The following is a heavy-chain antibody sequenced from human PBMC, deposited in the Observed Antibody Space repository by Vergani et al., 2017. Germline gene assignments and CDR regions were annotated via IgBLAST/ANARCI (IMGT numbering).Heavy chain of an antibody. CDR1: GYSISSGYY. V-gene: IGHV4-38-2*02. D-gene: IGHD3-9*01. CDR2: IYHSGST. Sequence: QVQLQESGPGLVKPSETLSLTCTVSGYSISSGYYWGWIRQPPGQGLEWIGSIYHSGSTYYNPSLKSRVTISVDTSKNQFSLKLSSVTAADTAVYYCARVKYYDILTGSRPGGFDPWGQGTLVTVSS. J-gene: IGHJ5*02. CDR3: ARVKYYDILTGSRPGGFDP.